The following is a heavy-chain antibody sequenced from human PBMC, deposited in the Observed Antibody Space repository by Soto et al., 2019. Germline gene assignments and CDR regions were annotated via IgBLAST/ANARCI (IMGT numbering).Heavy chain of an antibody. D-gene: IGHD3-22*01. Sequence: QVQLQESGPGLVKPSQTLSLTCTVSGGSISSGDYYWSWIRQPPGKGLEWIGYIYYSGSTYYNPSLKSRVTISVDTSKNQFSLKLSSVTAADTAVYYCARGPAYYYDSSDYSPLDYWGQGTLVTVSS. V-gene: IGHV4-30-4*01. CDR2: IYYSGST. CDR1: GGSISSGDYY. J-gene: IGHJ4*02. CDR3: ARGPAYYYDSSDYSPLDY.